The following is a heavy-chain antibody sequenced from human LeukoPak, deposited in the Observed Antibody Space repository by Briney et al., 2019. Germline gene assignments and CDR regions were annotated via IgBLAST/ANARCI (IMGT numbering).Heavy chain of an antibody. J-gene: IGHJ4*02. V-gene: IGHV3-48*01. CDR2: IGSGSTGI. CDR1: GFTFSSYS. CDR3: TRELAY. Sequence: PGGSLRLSCVASGFTFSSYSMNWVRQAPGKGLEWASYIGSGSTGIYYADSVKGRFSISRDDAKSSLYLQLNSLRAEDTAVYYCTRELAYWGQGALVTVSS.